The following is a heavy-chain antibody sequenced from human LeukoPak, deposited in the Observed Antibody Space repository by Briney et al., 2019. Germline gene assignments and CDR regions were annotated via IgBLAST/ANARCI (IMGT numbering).Heavy chain of an antibody. J-gene: IGHJ4*02. V-gene: IGHV4-59*02. CDR2: IFSNGNT. CDR1: SGLVSSDY. D-gene: IGHD6-19*01. Sequence: SETLSLTCTVYSGLVSSDYWTWIRQPPGKGLEWVGYIFSNGNTEYSPSLESRVTISVDTPKNQLSLNLNSVTAADTAVYYCAGTKYWLSFDQWGQGTLVTVSS. CDR3: AGTKYWLSFDQ.